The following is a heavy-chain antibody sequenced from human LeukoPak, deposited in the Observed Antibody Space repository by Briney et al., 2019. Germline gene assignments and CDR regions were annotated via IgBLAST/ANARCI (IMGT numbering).Heavy chain of an antibody. CDR1: GGSITGYY. Sequence: PSETLSLTCTVSGGSITGYYWTWVRQPAGKGLEWIGRIYSGGSTNYNPPLKSRVTMSVDTSKNQLSLKLSSVTAADTAVYYCATGRDADSARGYYDMDVWGQGTTVTVSS. CDR2: IYSGGST. D-gene: IGHD5-24*01. CDR3: ATGRDADSARGYYDMDV. J-gene: IGHJ6*02. V-gene: IGHV4-4*07.